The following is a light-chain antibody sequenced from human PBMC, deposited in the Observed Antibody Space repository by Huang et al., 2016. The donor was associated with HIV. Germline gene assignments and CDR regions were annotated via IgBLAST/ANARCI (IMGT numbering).Light chain of an antibody. CDR1: ENITSF. V-gene: IGKV1-39*01. J-gene: IGKJ4*01. CDR2: GTS. Sequence: DIQMTQSPSSLSASVGDSVSISCRATENITSFLYWYHQKPGTAPRLLIYGTSTLPSGVPSRFSGRGSGTDFTLTIRSLQPEDIGTYYCQQSFSTLTFGGGTKVQIK. CDR3: QQSFSTLT.